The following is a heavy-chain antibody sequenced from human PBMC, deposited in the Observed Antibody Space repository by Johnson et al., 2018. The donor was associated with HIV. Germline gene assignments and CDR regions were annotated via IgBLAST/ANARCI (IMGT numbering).Heavy chain of an antibody. CDR3: ASRLTGYSRSWHAFDI. Sequence: VQLVESGGGLIQPGGSLRLSCAASGFSVRTNYMSWVRQAPGKGLEWVSAISGSGGSTYYADSVKGRFTISRDNSKNTLYLQMNSLRAEDTAVYYCASRLTGYSRSWHAFDIWGQGTMVTVSS. CDR2: ISGSGGST. D-gene: IGHD6-13*01. CDR1: GFSVRTNY. J-gene: IGHJ3*02. V-gene: IGHV3-23*04.